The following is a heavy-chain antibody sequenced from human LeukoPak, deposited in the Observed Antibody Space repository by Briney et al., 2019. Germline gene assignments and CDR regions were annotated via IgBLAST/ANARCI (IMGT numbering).Heavy chain of an antibody. Sequence: TLSLTCIVSGGSIRSSSYYWGWIRQPPGKALEWLALIYWDDDKRYSPSLRSRLTITKDTSKNQVVLTMTNMDPVDTATYYCAHSAYPYAFDIWGQGTMVTVSS. CDR1: GGSIRSSSYY. CDR3: AHSAYPYAFDI. V-gene: IGHV2-5*02. CDR2: IYWDDDK. D-gene: IGHD2-15*01. J-gene: IGHJ3*02.